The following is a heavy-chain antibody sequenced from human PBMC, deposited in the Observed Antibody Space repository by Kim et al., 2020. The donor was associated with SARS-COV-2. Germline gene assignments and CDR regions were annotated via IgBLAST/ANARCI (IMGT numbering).Heavy chain of an antibody. V-gene: IGHV1-2*04. CDR3: AMVSYGNNWFDP. D-gene: IGHD1-26*01. J-gene: IGHJ5*02. Sequence: NYAQKCQGWVTMTRDTSISTAYMELSRLRSDDTAVYYCAMVSYGNNWFDPWGQGTLVTVSS.